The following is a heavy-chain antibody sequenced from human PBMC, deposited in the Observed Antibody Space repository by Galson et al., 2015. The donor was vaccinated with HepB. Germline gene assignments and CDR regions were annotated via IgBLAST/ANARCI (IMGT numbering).Heavy chain of an antibody. V-gene: IGHV1-69*13. J-gene: IGHJ3*02. CDR1: GGTFSSYA. Sequence: SVKVSCKASGGTFSSYAISWVRQAPGQGLEWMGGTIPIFGTANYAQKFQGRVTITADESTSTAYMELSSLRSEDTAVYYCASPYDFWSGYVPDAFDIWGQGTMVTVSS. D-gene: IGHD3-3*01. CDR3: ASPYDFWSGYVPDAFDI. CDR2: TIPIFGTA.